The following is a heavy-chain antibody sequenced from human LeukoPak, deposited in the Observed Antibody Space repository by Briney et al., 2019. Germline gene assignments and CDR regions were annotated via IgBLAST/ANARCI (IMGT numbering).Heavy chain of an antibody. CDR1: GFTFNSYA. J-gene: IGHJ5*02. CDR3: ARDGYHGKLELPNWFDP. V-gene: IGHV3-30*01. CDR2: ISYDGSNK. D-gene: IGHD1-7*01. Sequence: PGRSLRLSCAASGFTFNSYAMHWVRQAPGKGLECVVVISYDGSNKYYADSVKGRFTISRDNSKNTLYLQMNSLRAEDTAVYYCARDGYHGKLELPNWFDPWGQGTLVTVSS.